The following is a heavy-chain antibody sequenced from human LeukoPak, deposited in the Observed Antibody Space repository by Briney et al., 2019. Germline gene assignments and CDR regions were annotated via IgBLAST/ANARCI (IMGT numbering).Heavy chain of an antibody. D-gene: IGHD6-13*01. J-gene: IGHJ4*02. CDR3: ARWGQQQQVALPDY. Sequence: AGGSLRLSCAASGFTFSSYSMNWVRQAPGKGLEWVSYISSSSSTIYYADSVKGRFTISRDNDKNSLYLQMNSLRAEDTAVYYCARWGQQQQVALPDYWGQGTLVTVSS. CDR2: ISSSSSTI. V-gene: IGHV3-48*04. CDR1: GFTFSSYS.